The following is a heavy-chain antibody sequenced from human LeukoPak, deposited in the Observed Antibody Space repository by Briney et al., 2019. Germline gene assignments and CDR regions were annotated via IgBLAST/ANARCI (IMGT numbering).Heavy chain of an antibody. CDR3: ARAGEGDGSGSYYFDY. CDR2: ISSSSSYT. D-gene: IGHD3-10*01. CDR1: GLTFSDYY. V-gene: IGHV3-11*06. Sequence: GGSLRLSCAASGLTFSDYYMSWIRQAPGKGLEGLSYISSSSSYTNYAHPVNGRFTISRDNTKNSLYLQMNSLRAEDTAVYYCARAGEGDGSGSYYFDYWGQGTLVTVSS. J-gene: IGHJ4*02.